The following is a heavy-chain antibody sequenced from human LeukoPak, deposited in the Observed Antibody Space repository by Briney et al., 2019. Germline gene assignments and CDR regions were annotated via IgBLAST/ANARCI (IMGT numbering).Heavy chain of an antibody. J-gene: IGHJ4*02. CDR1: GGSISSSSYY. D-gene: IGHD3-10*01. CDR2: IYYSGST. V-gene: IGHV4-39*01. Sequence: SETLSLTCTVSGGSISSSSYYWGWIRQPPGKGLEWIGSIYYSGSTYYNPSLKSRVTISVDTSKNQFSLKLSSVTAADTAVYYCAAWFGESDFDYWGQGTLVTVSS. CDR3: AAWFGESDFDY.